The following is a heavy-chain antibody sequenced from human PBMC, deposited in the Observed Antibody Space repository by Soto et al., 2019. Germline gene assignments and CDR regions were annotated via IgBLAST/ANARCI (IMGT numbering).Heavy chain of an antibody. CDR2: ISSSGGST. J-gene: IGHJ4*02. CDR1: GFTFSSYA. V-gene: IGHV3-23*01. Sequence: EVQLLESGGDLIQPGGSLRLSCAASGFTFSSYAMSWVRQAPGKGLGWVAAISSSGGSTFYADSVKGRFTISRDNSRKTLYLKMNSLRAEDTAIYYCAKYQPMTQPRPYFDYWGQGTLVTGSS. CDR3: AKYQPMTQPRPYFDY. D-gene: IGHD3-22*01.